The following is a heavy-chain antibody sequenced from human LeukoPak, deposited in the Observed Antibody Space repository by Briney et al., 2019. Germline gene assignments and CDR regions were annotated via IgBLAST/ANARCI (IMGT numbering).Heavy chain of an antibody. CDR3: AAALLNHYDSSEDMGFDY. V-gene: IGHV1-58*02. D-gene: IGHD3-22*01. CDR2: IVVGSGNT. Sequence: ASVKVSCKASGFTFTSSAMQWVRQARGQRLEWIGWIVVGSGNTNYAQKFQERVTITRDMSTSTAYMELSSLRSEDTAVYYCAAALLNHYDSSEDMGFDYWGQGTLVTVSS. CDR1: GFTFTSSA. J-gene: IGHJ4*02.